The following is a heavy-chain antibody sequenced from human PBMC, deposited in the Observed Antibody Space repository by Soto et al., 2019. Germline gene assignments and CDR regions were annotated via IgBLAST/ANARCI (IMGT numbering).Heavy chain of an antibody. CDR2: INHSGST. V-gene: IGHV4-34*01. CDR1: GGSFSGYY. D-gene: IGHD3-16*02. J-gene: IGHJ3*02. Sequence: PSETLSLTCAVYGGSFSGYYWSWIRQPPGKGLEWIGEINHSGSTNYNPSLKSRVTISVDTSKNQFSLKLSSVTAADTAVYYCSRGVLCIWGCDRYTALFDIWGRGTMVTVSS. CDR3: SRGVLCIWGCDRYTALFDI.